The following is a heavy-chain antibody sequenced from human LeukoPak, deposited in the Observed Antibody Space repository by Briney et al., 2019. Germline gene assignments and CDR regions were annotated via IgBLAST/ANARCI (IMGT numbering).Heavy chain of an antibody. CDR3: AKGYNYGPFDY. V-gene: IGHV4-59*12. CDR1: GGSISSYY. CDR2: IYYSGSA. J-gene: IGHJ4*02. D-gene: IGHD5-18*01. Sequence: PSETLSLTCTVSGGSISSYYWSWIRQPPGKGLEWIGYIYYSGSANYNPSLKSQVTISVDTSKNQFSLKLSSVTAADTAVYYCAKGYNYGPFDYWGQGTLVTVSS.